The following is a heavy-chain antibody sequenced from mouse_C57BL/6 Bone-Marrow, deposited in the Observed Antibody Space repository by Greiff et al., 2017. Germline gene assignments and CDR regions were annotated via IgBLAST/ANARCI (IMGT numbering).Heavy chain of an antibody. J-gene: IGHJ3*01. CDR1: GFNIKDYY. Sequence: VQLQQSGAELVKPGASVKLSCTASGFNIKDYYMHWVKQRTEQGLEWIGRIDPEDGETKYAPKFPGKATITADTSPNTAYLQLISLTAEDTAVYYCAGKAWFAYWGQGTLVTVSA. CDR2: IDPEDGET. CDR3: AGKAWFAY. V-gene: IGHV14-2*01.